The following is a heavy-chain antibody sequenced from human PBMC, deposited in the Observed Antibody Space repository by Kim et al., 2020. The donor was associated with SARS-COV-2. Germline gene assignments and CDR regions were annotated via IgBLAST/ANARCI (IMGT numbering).Heavy chain of an antibody. Sequence: GGSLRLSCAASGFTFSSYTMNWVRQAPGKGLEWVSSISSSSSYIYYADSVKGRFTISRDNAKNSLYLQMNNLRADDTAVFYCAILYEPSWFGYYGMDVWGQGTTVTVSS. CDR3: AILYEPSWFGYYGMDV. CDR2: ISSSSSYI. CDR1: GFTFSSYT. V-gene: IGHV3-21*01. D-gene: IGHD3-10*01. J-gene: IGHJ6*02.